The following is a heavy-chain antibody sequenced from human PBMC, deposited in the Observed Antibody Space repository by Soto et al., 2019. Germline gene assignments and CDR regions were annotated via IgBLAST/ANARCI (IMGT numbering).Heavy chain of an antibody. CDR2: ISSSGVNT. Sequence: EVQLLESGGDLVQPGGSPRLSCAASGFSFSTYAMSWVRQAPGKGLEWVSTISSSGVNTYYTDSVKGRFTISRDNSKDTLYLQMNSLRAEDTAIYYCAKRPTSTGFGDPFDVWGQGTMVTVSS. CDR1: GFSFSTYA. V-gene: IGHV3-23*01. J-gene: IGHJ3*01. CDR3: AKRPTSTGFGDPFDV. D-gene: IGHD3-10*01.